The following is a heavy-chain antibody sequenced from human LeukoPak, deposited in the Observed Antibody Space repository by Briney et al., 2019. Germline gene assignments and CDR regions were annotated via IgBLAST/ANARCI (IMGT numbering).Heavy chain of an antibody. CDR1: GFTFSDYA. CDR2: ISGSGGST. J-gene: IGHJ4*02. V-gene: IGHV3-23*01. D-gene: IGHD2-2*01. Sequence: GGSLRLSCAASGFTFSDYAMSWVRQAPGRGLEWVSAISGSGGSTYYADSVKGRFTISRDNSKNTLYLQMNSLRAEDTAVYYCATVFSSSNEFFDYWGQGALVTVSS. CDR3: ATVFSSSNEFFDY.